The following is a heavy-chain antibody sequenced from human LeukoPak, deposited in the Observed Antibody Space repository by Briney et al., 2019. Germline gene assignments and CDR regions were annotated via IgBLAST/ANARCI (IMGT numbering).Heavy chain of an antibody. V-gene: IGHV3-74*01. Sequence: GGSLRLSCAASGLTFSSHWMHWVRQAPGKGLVWVARINGDGSSLSYADSVEGRFTISRDNAKNTLYLQMSSLRVEDTGVYYCARGRGPYGWFDPWGQGTLVTVSS. CDR2: INGDGSSL. D-gene: IGHD3-10*01. CDR1: GLTFSSHW. J-gene: IGHJ5*02. CDR3: ARGRGPYGWFDP.